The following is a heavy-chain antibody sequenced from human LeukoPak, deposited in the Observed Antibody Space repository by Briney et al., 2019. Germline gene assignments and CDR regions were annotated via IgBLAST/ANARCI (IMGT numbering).Heavy chain of an antibody. V-gene: IGHV3-53*01. CDR3: ARGVREVINNNWFDP. CDR1: GFTVSSNY. D-gene: IGHD3-10*01. Sequence: GGSLRLSCAASGFTVSSNYMSWVRQAPGKGLEWVSVIYSGGSTYYADSVKGRFTISRDNSKNTLYLQMNSLRAEDTAVYYCARGVREVINNNWFDPWGQGTLVTVSS. CDR2: IYSGGST. J-gene: IGHJ5*02.